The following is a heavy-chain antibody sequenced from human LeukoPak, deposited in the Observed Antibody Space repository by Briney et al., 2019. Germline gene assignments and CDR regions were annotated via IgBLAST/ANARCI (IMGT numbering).Heavy chain of an antibody. D-gene: IGHD3-10*01. V-gene: IGHV3-7*03. CDR1: GFIFSRYW. CDR2: IKQDGSEK. Sequence: GGSLRLSCAASGFIFSRYWMIWVRRAPGKGLEWVANIKQDGSEKYYVDSVKGRFTISRDNAKNSLYLQMNSLRAEDTALYCCARGISGPHYFDYWGQGTLVTASS. CDR3: ARGISGPHYFDY. J-gene: IGHJ4*02.